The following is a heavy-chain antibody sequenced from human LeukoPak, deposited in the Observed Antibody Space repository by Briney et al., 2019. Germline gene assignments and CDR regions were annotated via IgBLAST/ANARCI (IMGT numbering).Heavy chain of an antibody. CDR2: IYYSGST. D-gene: IGHD6-13*01. V-gene: IGHV4-59*01. CDR3: AREVRGIAAAGTSSGDYYYYYYMDV. CDR1: GGSISSYY. J-gene: IGHJ6*03. Sequence: PSETLSLTCTVSGGSISSYYWSWIRQPPGKGLEWIGYIYYSGSTNYNPSLKSRVTISVDTSKNQFSLKLSSVTAADTAVYYCAREVRGIAAAGTSSGDYYYYYYMDVWGKGTTVTISS.